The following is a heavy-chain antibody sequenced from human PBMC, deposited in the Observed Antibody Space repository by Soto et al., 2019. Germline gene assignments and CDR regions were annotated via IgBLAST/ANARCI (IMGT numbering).Heavy chain of an antibody. D-gene: IGHD5-12*01. CDR3: AREGWLQYFDY. CDR1: GGTFSSYA. V-gene: IGHV1-69*06. CDR2: IIPIFGTA. Sequence: RASVKVSCKASGGTFSSYAISWVRQAPEQGLEWMGGIIPIFGTANYAQKFQGRVTITADKSTSTAYMELSSLRSEDTAVYYCAREGWLQYFDYWGQGTLVTVSS. J-gene: IGHJ4*02.